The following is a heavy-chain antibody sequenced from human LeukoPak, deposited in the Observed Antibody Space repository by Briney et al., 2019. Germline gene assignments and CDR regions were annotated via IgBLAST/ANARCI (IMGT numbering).Heavy chain of an antibody. V-gene: IGHV3-23*01. Sequence: PGRSLRLSCTASGFTFINYAMSWVRQAPGKGLEWVSSISDSGGSTYYADSVKRRFTISRDNSKNTLYLQMNSLRAEDTAVYFCAKAYGGSGHSLHYFDYWGQGTLVTVSS. CDR1: GFTFINYA. J-gene: IGHJ4*02. CDR2: ISDSGGST. D-gene: IGHD4-23*01. CDR3: AKAYGGSGHSLHYFDY.